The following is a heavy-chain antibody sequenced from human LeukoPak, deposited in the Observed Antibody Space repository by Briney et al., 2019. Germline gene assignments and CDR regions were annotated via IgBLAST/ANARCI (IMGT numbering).Heavy chain of an antibody. Sequence: VASVKVSCKASGGTFSSYAISWVRQAPGQGLEWMGRIIPILGIANYAQKFQGRVTITADKSTSTAYMELSSLRSEDTAVYYCARQGGSSSAYYWFNPWGQGTLVTVSS. V-gene: IGHV1-69*04. D-gene: IGHD3-22*01. J-gene: IGHJ5*02. CDR2: IIPILGIA. CDR3: ARQGGSSSAYYWFNP. CDR1: GGTFSSYA.